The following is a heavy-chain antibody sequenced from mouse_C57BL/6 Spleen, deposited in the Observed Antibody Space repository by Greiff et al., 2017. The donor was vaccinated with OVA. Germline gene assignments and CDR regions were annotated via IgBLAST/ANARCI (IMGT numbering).Heavy chain of an antibody. CDR3: ASYEPTWFAY. D-gene: IGHD5-1*01. J-gene: IGHJ3*01. Sequence: DVQLQESGGGLVQPGGSLSLSCAASGFTFTDYYMSWVRQPPGKALEWLGFIRNKANGYTTEYSASVKGRFTISRDNSQSILYLQMNALRAEDSATYYCASYEPTWFAYWGQGTLVTVSA. CDR2: IRNKANGYTT. V-gene: IGHV7-3*01. CDR1: GFTFTDYY.